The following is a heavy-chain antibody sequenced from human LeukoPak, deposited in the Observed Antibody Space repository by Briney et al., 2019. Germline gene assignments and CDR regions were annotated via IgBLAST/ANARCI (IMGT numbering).Heavy chain of an antibody. D-gene: IGHD5-18*01. J-gene: IGHJ4*02. CDR1: GGSISSSNYY. Sequence: SETLSLTCTVSGGSISSSNYYWAWIRHPPGKGLEWSGSIYYSGTTYYNPSLKSRVIISVDTSKNQFSLRLSSVTAAGTAVYHCARHVRGYSYGFGTFDYWGQGALVTVSS. CDR3: ARHVRGYSYGFGTFDY. V-gene: IGHV4-39*01. CDR2: IYYSGTT.